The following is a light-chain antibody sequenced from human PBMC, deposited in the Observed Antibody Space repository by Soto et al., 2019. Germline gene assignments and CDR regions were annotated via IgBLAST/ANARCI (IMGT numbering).Light chain of an antibody. CDR1: QSVSSY. CDR3: QQRSNSELN. CDR2: DAS. J-gene: IGKJ4*01. Sequence: EIVLTQSPATLSLSPGERATLSCRASQSVSSYLAWYQQKPGQAPRLLIYDASNRATGITARFSGSGSGTDFTLTISSLEPEDVAVDYCQQRSNSELNFGGGTKVVIK. V-gene: IGKV3-11*01.